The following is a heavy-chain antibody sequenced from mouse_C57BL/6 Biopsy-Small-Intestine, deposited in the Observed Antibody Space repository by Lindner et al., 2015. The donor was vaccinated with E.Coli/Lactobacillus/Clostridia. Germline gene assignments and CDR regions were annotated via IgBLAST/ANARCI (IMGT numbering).Heavy chain of an antibody. CDR1: GFTFNFYV. V-gene: IGHV10-3*01. Sequence: VQLQESGGGLVQPEGSLKLSCAASGFTFNFYVMHWVCQAPGKGLEWIARIRSKSGNYATYYADSVKDRFTISRDDSQSMLYLQMNNLKTEDTAMYYCVRDRDYFAYWGQGTTLTVSS. J-gene: IGHJ2*01. CDR2: IRSKSGNYAT. CDR3: VRDRDYFAY. D-gene: IGHD3-3*01.